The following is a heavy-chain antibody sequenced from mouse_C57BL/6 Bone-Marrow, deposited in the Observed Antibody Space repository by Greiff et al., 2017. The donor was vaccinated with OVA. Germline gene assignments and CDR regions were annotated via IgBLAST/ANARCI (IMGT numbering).Heavy chain of an antibody. V-gene: IGHV1-55*01. CDR2: ISPGSGCT. Sequence: QLQESGAELVKPGASVKMSCKSSGYTFTSYWITWVKHSPGQGLECIGDISPGSGCTNYNEKFNSKATMTFDTSSSTAYMQLSSLTSEDSAVYYCARDVATTVVAPCWGQGTTLTVSS. J-gene: IGHJ2*01. D-gene: IGHD1-1*01. CDR1: GYTFTSYW. CDR3: ARDVATTVVAPC.